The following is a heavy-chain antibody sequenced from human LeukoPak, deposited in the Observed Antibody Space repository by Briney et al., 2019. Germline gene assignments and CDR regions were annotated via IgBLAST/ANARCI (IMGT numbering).Heavy chain of an antibody. D-gene: IGHD3-22*01. CDR2: ISYSGST. J-gene: IGHJ5*02. CDR1: GGTISSYY. Sequence: SETLSLACTASGGTISSYYWSWIRQPPGKGLEWIARISYSGSTKYNPSLKSRVTISVDTSKNQLSLKLSSVTAADTAVYYCAREPGFDSSGYLNWFDPWGQGTLVTVSS. V-gene: IGHV4-59*01. CDR3: AREPGFDSSGYLNWFDP.